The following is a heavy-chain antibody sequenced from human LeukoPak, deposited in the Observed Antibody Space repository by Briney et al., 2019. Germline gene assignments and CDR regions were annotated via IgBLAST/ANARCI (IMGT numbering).Heavy chain of an antibody. CDR3: ARAYSGSYSFYFDY. D-gene: IGHD1-26*01. J-gene: IGHJ4*02. CDR1: GGTFSSYA. Sequence: ASVKVSCKASGGTFSSYAISWGRQAPGQGLEWMGGIIPIFGTANYAQKFQGRVTITTDESTSTAYMELSSLRSEDTAVYYCARAYSGSYSFYFDYWGQGTLVTVSS. CDR2: IIPIFGTA. V-gene: IGHV1-69*05.